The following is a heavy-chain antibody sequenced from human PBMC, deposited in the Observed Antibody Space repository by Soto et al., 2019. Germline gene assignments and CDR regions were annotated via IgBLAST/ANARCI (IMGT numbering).Heavy chain of an antibody. D-gene: IGHD3-3*01. CDR2: INHSGST. Sequence: QVQLQQWGAGLLKPSETLSLTCAVYGGSFSGSYWSWIRQPPGKGLEWIGEINHSGSTNYSPSLRSRVTISVDTSKNQFSLKLRSVAAADTAVYYCARDNAYCDFWSGYSGRYYYMDVWGKGTTVTVSS. J-gene: IGHJ6*03. V-gene: IGHV4-34*01. CDR3: ARDNAYCDFWSGYSGRYYYMDV. CDR1: GGSFSGSY.